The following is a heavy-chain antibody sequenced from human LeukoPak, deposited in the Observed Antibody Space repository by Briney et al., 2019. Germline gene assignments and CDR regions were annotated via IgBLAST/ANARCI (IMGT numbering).Heavy chain of an antibody. CDR3: ARDLLLPYYDSSGYGHYYYYMDV. Sequence: GGSLRLSCAASGFSFNRYAIHWVRQAPGKGLEWVAVISNDGNNRYYAESVRGRFTMSRDNSKNTLYLQMNSLRAEDTAVYYCARDLLLPYYDSSGYGHYYYYMDVWGKGTTVTISS. CDR1: GFSFNRYA. CDR2: ISNDGNNR. D-gene: IGHD3-22*01. J-gene: IGHJ6*03. V-gene: IGHV3-30*04.